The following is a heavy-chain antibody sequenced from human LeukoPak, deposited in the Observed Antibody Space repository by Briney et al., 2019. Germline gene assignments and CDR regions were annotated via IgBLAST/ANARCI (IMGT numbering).Heavy chain of an antibody. CDR2: ISDSGGRT. V-gene: IGHV3-23*01. CDR3: ARGNYESSGTLDY. J-gene: IGHJ4*02. CDR1: GITLSNYG. Sequence: GGSLRLSCAVSGITLSNYGMSWVRQAPGKGLEWVAGISDSGGRTNYADSVKGRFTISRDNPKNTLYLQVNSLRGEDTAAYYCARGNYESSGTLDYWGQGTLVTVSS. D-gene: IGHD3-22*01.